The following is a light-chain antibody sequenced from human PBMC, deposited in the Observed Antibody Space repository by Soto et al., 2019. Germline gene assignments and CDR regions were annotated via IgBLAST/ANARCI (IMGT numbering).Light chain of an antibody. CDR1: QSLYTY. CDR3: QQSYTAPDT. J-gene: IGKJ2*01. Sequence: DIQMTQSPSSLSASVGVRVTITCRASQSLYTYFNWYQQKPGKAPKLLIYAACNLQSGVPSRFSGRGSGTAFTLTINRLQPEDFATFHFQQSYTAPDTFGQGTKVEIK. CDR2: AAC. V-gene: IGKV1-39*01.